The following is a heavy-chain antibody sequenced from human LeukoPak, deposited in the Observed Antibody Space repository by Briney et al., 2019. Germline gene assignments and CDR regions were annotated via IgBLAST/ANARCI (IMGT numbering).Heavy chain of an antibody. CDR1: GGSFSGYY. CDR2: IYYSGST. CDR3: ARARLPYGSGSYYDY. D-gene: IGHD3-10*01. V-gene: IGHV4-59*01. J-gene: IGHJ4*02. Sequence: SETLSLTCAVYGGSFSGYYWSWIRQPPGKGLEWIGYIYYSGSTSYNPSLKSRVTISVDTSRNQFSLKLTSVTAADTAVYYCARARLPYGSGSYYDYWGQGTLVTVSS.